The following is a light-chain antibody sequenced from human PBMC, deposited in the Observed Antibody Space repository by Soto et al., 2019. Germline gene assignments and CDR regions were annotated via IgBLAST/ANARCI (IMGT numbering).Light chain of an antibody. CDR2: GAS. J-gene: IGKJ1*01. V-gene: IGKV3-20*01. CDR3: QQYGSSWT. Sequence: EIVLTQSPGTLSLSPGERATLSCRASQSVGSSYLVWYQQKRGQAPRLLIYGASSRATGIPDRFSGSGSGTDFTLTISRLEPEDFAVYYCQQYGSSWTFGQGTKGEIK. CDR1: QSVGSSY.